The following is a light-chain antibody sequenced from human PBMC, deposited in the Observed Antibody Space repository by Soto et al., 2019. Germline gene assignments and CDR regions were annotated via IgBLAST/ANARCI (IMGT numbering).Light chain of an antibody. V-gene: IGKV1-5*03. J-gene: IGKJ1*01. CDR1: QSIGTW. Sequence: QVTLSASTLSASVAYRVTITCGASQSIGTWLAWYQQKPGKAPKLLIYKASTLKSGVPSRFSGSGSGTEFTLTISSLQPDDFATYYCQQYNSYSRKTFGQGTKVDIK. CDR3: QQYNSYSRKT. CDR2: KAS.